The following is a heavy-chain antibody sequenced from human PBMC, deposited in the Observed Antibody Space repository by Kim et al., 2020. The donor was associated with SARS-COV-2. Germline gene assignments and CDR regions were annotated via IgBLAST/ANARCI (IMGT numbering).Heavy chain of an antibody. D-gene: IGHD3-3*01. V-gene: IGHV3-64D*09. J-gene: IGHJ4*02. CDR1: GFTFSSYA. Sequence: GGSLRLSCSASGFTFSSYAMHCVRQAPGKGLEYVSAISSNGGSTYYADSVKGRFTISRDNSKNTLYLQMSSLRAEDTAVYYCVKGMDPTYYDFWSDYWGQGTLVTVSS. CDR3: VKGMDPTYYDFWSDY. CDR2: ISSNGGST.